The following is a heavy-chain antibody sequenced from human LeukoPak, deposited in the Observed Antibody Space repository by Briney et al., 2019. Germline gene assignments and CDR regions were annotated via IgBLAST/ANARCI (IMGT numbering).Heavy chain of an antibody. CDR2: IYISGST. J-gene: IGHJ4*02. CDR3: AGTWQWLPFDY. CDR1: GGTISSYY. V-gene: IGHV4-4*07. Sequence: SETLSLTCTVSGGTISSYYWSWIRQPAGKGLEWIGRIYISGSTNYNPSLKSRVTMSVDTSKNQFSLKLSSVTAADTAVYYCAGTWQWLPFDYWGQGTLVTVSS. D-gene: IGHD6-19*01.